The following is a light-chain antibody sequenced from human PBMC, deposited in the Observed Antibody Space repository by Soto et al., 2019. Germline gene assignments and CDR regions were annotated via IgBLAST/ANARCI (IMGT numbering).Light chain of an antibody. CDR1: QSITTW. J-gene: IGKJ5*01. CDR2: DVS. CDR3: QQYENLPT. Sequence: DIHITQSPSTVSAYVGDSVTITCRASQSITTWLAWYQQRPGKAPKLLIYDVSSLQSGVPSRFRGSGSGTDFTFTISRLQPEDIATYYCQQYENLPTFGQGTRLEIK. V-gene: IGKV1-5*01.